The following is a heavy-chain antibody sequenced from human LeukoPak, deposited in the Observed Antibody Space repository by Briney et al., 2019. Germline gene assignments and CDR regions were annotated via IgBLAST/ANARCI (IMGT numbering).Heavy chain of an antibody. CDR1: GGSISSSSYY. D-gene: IGHD6-13*01. CDR2: IYYSGST. CDR3: ARLCLGYSSSWPDAFDI. J-gene: IGHJ3*02. Sequence: SETLSLTCTVSGGSISSSSYYWGWIRQPPGKGLEWIGSIYYSGSTYYSPSLKSRVTISVDTSKNQFSLKLSSVTAADTAVYYCARLCLGYSSSWPDAFDIWGQGTMVTVSS. V-gene: IGHV4-39*01.